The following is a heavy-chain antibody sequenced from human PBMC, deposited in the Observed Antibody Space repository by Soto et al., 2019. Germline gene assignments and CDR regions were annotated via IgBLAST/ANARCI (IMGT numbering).Heavy chain of an antibody. J-gene: IGHJ4*02. Sequence: GGSLRLSCAASGFTFSSYTMSWVRQAPGKGLEWVSAISGSGGSTYYADSVKGRFTISRDNSKNTLYLQMNSLRAEDTAVYYCARTLYSYVTDYWGQGTLVTVSS. CDR1: GFTFSSYT. D-gene: IGHD5-18*01. V-gene: IGHV3-23*01. CDR3: ARTLYSYVTDY. CDR2: ISGSGGST.